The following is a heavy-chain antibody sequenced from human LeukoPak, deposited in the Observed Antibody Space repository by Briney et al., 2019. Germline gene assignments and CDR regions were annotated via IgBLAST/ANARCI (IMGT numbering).Heavy chain of an antibody. CDR3: ARVEATYWYFDL. Sequence: SETLSLTCTVSGGSISSYYWSWIRQPPGKGLEWIGYIYYSGSTNYNPSLKSRVTISVDTSKNQFSLKLSSVTAADTAVYYCARVEATYWYFDLCGRGTLVTVSS. J-gene: IGHJ2*01. CDR1: GGSISSYY. CDR2: IYYSGST. V-gene: IGHV4-59*01.